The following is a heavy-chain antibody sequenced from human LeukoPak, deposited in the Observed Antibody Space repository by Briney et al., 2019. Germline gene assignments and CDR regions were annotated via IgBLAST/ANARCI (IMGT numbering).Heavy chain of an antibody. CDR3: AREKGPITMVRGVIIGRAFDI. Sequence: SETLSLTCTVSGGSISNYYWSWIRQPPGKGLEWIGYIYYSGSTNYNPFLKSRVIISVDTSKNQFSLKLTSVTAADTAVYYCAREKGPITMVRGVIIGRAFDIWGQGTMVTVSS. V-gene: IGHV4-59*01. D-gene: IGHD3-10*01. CDR1: GGSISNYY. J-gene: IGHJ3*02. CDR2: IYYSGST.